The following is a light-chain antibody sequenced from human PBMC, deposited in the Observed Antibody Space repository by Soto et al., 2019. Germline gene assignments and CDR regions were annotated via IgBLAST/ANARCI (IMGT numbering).Light chain of an antibody. CDR2: EVS. Sequence: QSVLTQPPSASGSPGQSITISCIGTADYDYVSWYQQHPGKAPRPLIYEVSKRPSGVPDRFSGSKSGNTAALTVSGLQAEDEAYYYCRSHACRNTVLFGGVTKLTVL. CDR3: RSHACRNTVL. CDR1: ADYDY. V-gene: IGLV2-8*01. J-gene: IGLJ3*02.